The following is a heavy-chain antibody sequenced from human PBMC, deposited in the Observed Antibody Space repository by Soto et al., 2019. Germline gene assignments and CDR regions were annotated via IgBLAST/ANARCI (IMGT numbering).Heavy chain of an antibody. Sequence: SETLSLTCTVSGGSISSYYWSWIRQPPGKGLEWIGYIYYSGSTNYNPSLKSRVTISVDTSKNQFSLELSRLRSDDTAVYYCARDRYDFWSGYSWGPTFDPWGQGTLVTVSS. J-gene: IGHJ5*02. CDR3: ARDRYDFWSGYSWGPTFDP. V-gene: IGHV4-59*01. D-gene: IGHD3-3*01. CDR2: IYYSGST. CDR1: GGSISSYY.